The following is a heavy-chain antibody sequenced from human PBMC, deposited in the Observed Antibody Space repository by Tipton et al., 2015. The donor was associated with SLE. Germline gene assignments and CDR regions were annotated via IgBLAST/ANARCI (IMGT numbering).Heavy chain of an antibody. CDR3: ARGNAFDG. J-gene: IGHJ3*01. V-gene: IGHV4-59*11. CDR2: IYYSGST. CDR1: GGSISSHY. Sequence: TLSLTCTVSGGSISSHYWSWIRQPPGKGLEWIGYIYYSGSTNYNPSLKSRVTISVDTSKNQFSLKLSSVTAADTAVYYCARGNAFDGWGQGTMVTVSS.